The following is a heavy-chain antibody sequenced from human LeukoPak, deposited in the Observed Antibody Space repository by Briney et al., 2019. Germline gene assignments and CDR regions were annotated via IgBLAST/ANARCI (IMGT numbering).Heavy chain of an antibody. CDR2: ISWNSGSI. J-gene: IGHJ4*02. CDR1: GFTFDDYA. D-gene: IGHD6-13*01. Sequence: SGGSLRLSCAASGFTFDDYAMHWVRQAPGKGLEWVSGISWNSGSIGYADSVKGRFTISRDNAKNTLYLQMNSLRAEDTAVYYCAKEADGAAAGIPDYWGQGTLVTVSS. CDR3: AKEADGAAAGIPDY. V-gene: IGHV3-9*01.